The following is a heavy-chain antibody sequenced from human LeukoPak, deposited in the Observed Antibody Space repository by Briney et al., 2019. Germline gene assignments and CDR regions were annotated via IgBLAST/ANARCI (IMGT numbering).Heavy chain of an antibody. Sequence: SETLSLTCAVSGGSISSGGYSWSWIRQPPGKGLEWIGYIYHSGSTYYNPSLKSRVTISVDRSKNQFSLKLSSVTAADTAVYYCARGDDYGDYGAWHFDLWGRGTLVTVSP. CDR2: IYHSGST. CDR3: ARGDDYGDYGAWHFDL. CDR1: GGSISSGGYS. J-gene: IGHJ2*01. V-gene: IGHV4-30-2*01. D-gene: IGHD4-17*01.